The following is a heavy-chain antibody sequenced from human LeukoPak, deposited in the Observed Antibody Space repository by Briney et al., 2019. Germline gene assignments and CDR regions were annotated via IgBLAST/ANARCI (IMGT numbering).Heavy chain of an antibody. CDR2: IYYSGST. CDR1: GGSISSYY. J-gene: IGHJ4*02. D-gene: IGHD5-18*01. V-gene: IGHV4-59*01. Sequence: SESLSLTCTVSGGSISSYYWSWIRRPPGKGLEWIGYIYYSGSTNYNPSLKSRVTISVDTSKNQFSLKLSSVTAADTAVYYCARGYSYGPYFDYWGQGTLVTVSS. CDR3: ARGYSYGPYFDY.